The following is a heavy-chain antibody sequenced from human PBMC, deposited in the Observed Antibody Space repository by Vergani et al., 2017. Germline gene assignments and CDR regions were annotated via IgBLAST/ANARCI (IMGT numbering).Heavy chain of an antibody. D-gene: IGHD3-10*01. CDR1: GGSISSGDYY. CDR3: ARARRTYYYGSGSYGPFDY. V-gene: IGHV4-30-4*01. Sequence: QVQLQESGPGLVKPSQTLSLTCTVSGGSISSGDYYWSWIRQPPGKGLEWIGYIYYSVSTYYNPSLKSRVTISVDTSKNQFSLKLSSVTAAATAVYYCARARRTYYYGSGSYGPFDYWGQGTLVTVSS. J-gene: IGHJ4*02. CDR2: IYYSVST.